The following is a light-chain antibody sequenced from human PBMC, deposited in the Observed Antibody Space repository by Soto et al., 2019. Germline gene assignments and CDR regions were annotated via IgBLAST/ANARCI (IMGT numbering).Light chain of an antibody. V-gene: IGKV1-5*03. J-gene: IGKJ1*01. Sequence: IQMTQTPSTPSGSVGDRVTITFRASQTISSWLAWYQQKPGKAPKLLIYKASTLKSGVPSRFSGSGSGAEFTLTISSLQPDDFATYYCQHYNSYSEAFGQGTKVDI. CDR1: QTISSW. CDR3: QHYNSYSEA. CDR2: KAS.